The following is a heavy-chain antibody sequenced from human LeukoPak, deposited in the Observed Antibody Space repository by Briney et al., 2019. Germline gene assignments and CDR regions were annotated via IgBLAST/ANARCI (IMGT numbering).Heavy chain of an antibody. D-gene: IGHD7-27*01. J-gene: IGHJ6*02. V-gene: IGHV3-33*01. Sequence: GRSLRLSCAASGFTFSSYGMHWVRQAPGKGLEWVALIWYDGSNKYYADSVKSRFTISRDNSKNTLYLQMNSLRAEDTAVYYCARTTGEYGMDVCGQGTTVTVSS. CDR3: ARTTGEYGMDV. CDR2: IWYDGSNK. CDR1: GFTFSSYG.